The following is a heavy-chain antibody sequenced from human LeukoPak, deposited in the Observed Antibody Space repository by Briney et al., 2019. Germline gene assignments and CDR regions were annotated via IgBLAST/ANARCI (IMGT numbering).Heavy chain of an antibody. CDR3: VGPRDQLLNAFDI. J-gene: IGHJ3*02. CDR2: IIPIFGTA. CDR1: GGTFSSYA. D-gene: IGHD2-2*01. Sequence: ASVKVSCKASGGTFSSYAISWVRQAPGQGLKWMGRIIPIFGTANYAQKFQGRVAITTDESTSTAYMELSSLRSEDTAVYYCVGPRDQLLNAFDIWGQGTMVTVSS. V-gene: IGHV1-69*05.